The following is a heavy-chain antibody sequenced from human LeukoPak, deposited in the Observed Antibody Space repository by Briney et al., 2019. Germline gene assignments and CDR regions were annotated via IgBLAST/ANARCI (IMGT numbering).Heavy chain of an antibody. J-gene: IGHJ6*02. V-gene: IGHV4-59*11. CDR1: GGSINNHY. CDR3: ARSQMNIVATIDPYYYYGMDV. Sequence: SETLSLTCIVSGGSINNHYWTWIRQTPGKGLEWIGDIHYTGTTKYNPSLKSRVTISIDTSKNQFSLKLSSVTAADTAVYYCARSQMNIVATIDPYYYYGMDVWGQGTTVTVSS. D-gene: IGHD5-12*01. CDR2: IHYTGTT.